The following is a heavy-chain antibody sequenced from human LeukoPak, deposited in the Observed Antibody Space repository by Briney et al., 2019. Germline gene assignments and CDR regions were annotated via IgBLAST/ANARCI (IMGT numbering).Heavy chain of an antibody. J-gene: IGHJ6*02. CDR1: GGTFSKYS. CDR2: ITPLFGTA. CDR3: ARDTYYDFWSGYWGYYYYGMDV. V-gene: IGHV1-69*13. Sequence: SVKVSCKASGGTFSKYSISWVRQRPGQGLEWMGGITPLFGTANYAQKFQGRVTITADESASTAYMELSSLRSEDTAVYYCARDTYYDFWSGYWGYYYYGMDVWGQGTTVTVSS. D-gene: IGHD3-3*01.